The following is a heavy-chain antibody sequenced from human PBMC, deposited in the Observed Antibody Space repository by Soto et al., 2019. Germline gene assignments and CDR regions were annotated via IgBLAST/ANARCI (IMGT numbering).Heavy chain of an antibody. CDR1: GGCISSGGYY. Sequence: QVQLQESGPGMVKPSQTLSLTCTVSGGCISSGGYYWSWIRQHPGKGLEWIGYIYYSGSTYYNPSLKSRLTISVDTSKNQFSLKLSSVTAADTAVYYCASEQQHGSHFDYWGQGTLVTVSS. J-gene: IGHJ4*02. V-gene: IGHV4-31*03. D-gene: IGHD6-13*01. CDR3: ASEQQHGSHFDY. CDR2: IYYSGST.